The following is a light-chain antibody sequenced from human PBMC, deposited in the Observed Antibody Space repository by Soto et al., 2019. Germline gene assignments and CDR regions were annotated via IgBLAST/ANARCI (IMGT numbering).Light chain of an antibody. Sequence: DIVMTQSPDSLAVSLGERATINCKSSQSVLYSSNNKNYLAWYQQKPGQPPKLLIYWASTRESGVPDRFSGSGSGTDFTLTISSLQPEDFATYFCLQDHTFPWTLGQGTKVEVE. CDR2: WAS. V-gene: IGKV4-1*01. J-gene: IGKJ1*01. CDR1: QSVLYSSNNKNY. CDR3: LQDHTFPWT.